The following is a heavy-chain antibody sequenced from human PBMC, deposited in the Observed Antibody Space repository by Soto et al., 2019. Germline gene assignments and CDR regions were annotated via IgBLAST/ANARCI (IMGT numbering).Heavy chain of an antibody. CDR3: VRARSTDSRPDY. D-gene: IGHD3-22*01. CDR1: GFTFSLYS. Sequence: GGSLRLSCAASGFTFSLYSMIWVRRAPGKGLDWVSSISSSSTYIYYADSLKGRFTVSRDNAKNSLYLQMDSLRAEDTAMYYCVRARSTDSRPDYWGQGTLVTVSS. J-gene: IGHJ4*02. V-gene: IGHV3-21*06. CDR2: ISSSSTYI.